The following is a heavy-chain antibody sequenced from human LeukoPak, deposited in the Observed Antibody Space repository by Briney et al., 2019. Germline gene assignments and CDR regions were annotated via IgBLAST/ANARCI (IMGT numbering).Heavy chain of an antibody. CDR1: GFTFSDYY. J-gene: IGHJ5*01. Sequence: GGSLRLSCAASGFTFSDYYMRWIRQAPGKGLEGVSYISSSSSYTNYADSVKGRFTISRDNAKNSLYLQMNSLRAEDTAVYYCARANLYSSGWFDYWGQGTLVTVSS. V-gene: IGHV3-11*06. CDR3: ARANLYSSGWFDY. D-gene: IGHD6-19*01. CDR2: ISSSSSYT.